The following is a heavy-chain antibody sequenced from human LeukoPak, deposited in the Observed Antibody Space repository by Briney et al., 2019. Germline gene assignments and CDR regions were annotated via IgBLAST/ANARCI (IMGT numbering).Heavy chain of an antibody. D-gene: IGHD3-10*01. V-gene: IGHV4-31*11. CDR2: IYYSGST. J-gene: IGHJ3*02. CDR1: GVSISGGGYY. CDR3: AREGSGPDRSAFAI. Sequence: SETLSLTCAVSGVSISGGGYYWSWIRQHPGKGLEWIGYIYYSGSTYYNPSPKSRVTIAVDTSKNQFSLKLSSVTAADTAVYYCAREGSGPDRSAFAIWGQGAMVTVSS.